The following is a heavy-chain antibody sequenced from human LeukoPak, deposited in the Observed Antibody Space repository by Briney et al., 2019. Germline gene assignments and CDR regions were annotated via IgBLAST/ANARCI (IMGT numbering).Heavy chain of an antibody. V-gene: IGHV4-39*07. CDR1: GGSISSYY. CDR3: AADDSYAFDI. D-gene: IGHD2-21*02. J-gene: IGHJ3*02. Sequence: SETLSLTCTVSGGSISSYYWGWIRQPPGKGLEWIGSIYYSGSTYYNPSLKSRVTISVDTSKNQFSLKLSSVTAADTAVYYCAADDSYAFDIWGQGTMVTVSS. CDR2: IYYSGST.